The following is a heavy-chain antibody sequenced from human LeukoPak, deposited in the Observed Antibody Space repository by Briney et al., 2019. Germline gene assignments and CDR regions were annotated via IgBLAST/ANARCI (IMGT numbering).Heavy chain of an antibody. D-gene: IGHD3-22*01. CDR3: ARDSNYYDSSGPNWFDP. CDR2: IYYSGST. J-gene: IGHJ5*02. V-gene: IGHV4-30-4*01. Sequence: SETLSLTCTVSGGSISSGDYYWSWIRQPPGKGLECIGYIYYSGSTYYNPSLKSRVTISVDTSKNQFSLKLSSVTPADTAVYYCARDSNYYDSSGPNWFDPWGQGTLVTVSS. CDR1: GGSISSGDYY.